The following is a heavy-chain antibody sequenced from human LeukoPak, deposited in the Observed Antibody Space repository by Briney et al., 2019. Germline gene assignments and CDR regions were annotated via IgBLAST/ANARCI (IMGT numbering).Heavy chain of an antibody. V-gene: IGHV1-18*01. Sequence: ASVKVSCKASGYTFTSYGISWVRQAPGQGLEWMGWISAYNGNTNYAQKFQGRVTITTDESTSTAYMELSSLRSEDTAVYYCARAAWEYDFWSGYLAEGFDPWGQGTLVTVSS. J-gene: IGHJ5*02. CDR1: GYTFTSYG. D-gene: IGHD3-3*01. CDR3: ARAAWEYDFWSGYLAEGFDP. CDR2: ISAYNGNT.